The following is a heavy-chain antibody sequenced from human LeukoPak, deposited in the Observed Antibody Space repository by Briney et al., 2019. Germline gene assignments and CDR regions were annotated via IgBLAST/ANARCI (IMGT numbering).Heavy chain of an antibody. CDR1: GFTFSSYG. CDR3: AKDVLGIGCCSSTSCYETGTFDY. CDR2: IRYDGSNK. J-gene: IGHJ4*02. D-gene: IGHD2-2*01. V-gene: IGHV3-30*02. Sequence: GGSLRLSCAASGFTFSSYGMRWVRQAPGKGLEWVAFIRYDGSNKYYAYSVKGRFTIARDNSKDTLYLQMTSLRAEDTAVYYCAKDVLGIGCCSSTSCYETGTFDYWGQGTLVTVSS.